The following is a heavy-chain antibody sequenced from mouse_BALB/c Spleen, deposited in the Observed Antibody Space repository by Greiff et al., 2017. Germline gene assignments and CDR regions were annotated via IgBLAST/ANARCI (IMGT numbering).Heavy chain of an antibody. CDR2: IDPANGNT. CDR3: ARWGYGNYNWYFDV. V-gene: IGHV14-3*02. CDR1: GFNIKDTY. Sequence: VQLQQSVAELVKPGASVKLSCTASGFNIKDTYMHWVKQRPEQGLEWIGRIDPANGNTKYDPKFQGKATITADTSSNTAYLQLSSLTSEDTAVYYCARWGYGNYNWYFDVWGAGTTVTVSS. J-gene: IGHJ1*01. D-gene: IGHD2-10*02.